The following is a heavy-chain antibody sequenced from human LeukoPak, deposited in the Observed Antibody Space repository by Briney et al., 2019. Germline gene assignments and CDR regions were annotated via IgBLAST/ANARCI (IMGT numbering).Heavy chain of an antibody. J-gene: IGHJ6*02. V-gene: IGHV3-53*01. CDR3: AREQIAAPGLGYYYGMDV. Sequence: PGGSLRLSCAASGFTVSSNYMSWVRQAPGKGLEWVSVIYSGGSTYYADSVKGRFTISRDNSKNTLYLQMSSLRAEDTAVYYSAREQIAAPGLGYYYGMDVWGQGTTVTVSS. D-gene: IGHD6-13*01. CDR1: GFTVSSNY. CDR2: IYSGGST.